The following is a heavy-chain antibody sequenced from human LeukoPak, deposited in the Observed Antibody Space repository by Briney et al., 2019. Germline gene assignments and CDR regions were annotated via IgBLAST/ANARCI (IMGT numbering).Heavy chain of an antibody. V-gene: IGHV3-9*03. D-gene: IGHD6-13*01. J-gene: IGHJ4*02. CDR2: ISWNSGSI. Sequence: PGRSLRLSCAASGFTFYDYAMHWVRQAPGKGLEWVSGISWNSGSIGYADSVKGRFTISRDNAKNSLYLQMNSLRAEDMALYYCAKEGIAAAGHFDYWGQGTLVTVSS. CDR1: GFTFYDYA. CDR3: AKEGIAAAGHFDY.